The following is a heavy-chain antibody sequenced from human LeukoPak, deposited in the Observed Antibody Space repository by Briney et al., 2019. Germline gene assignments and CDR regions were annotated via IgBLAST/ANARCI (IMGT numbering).Heavy chain of an antibody. CDR2: LHYSGST. CDR3: ARWGGPTTVRGSRFYYYGMDV. V-gene: IGHV4-61*01. CDR1: GASVISDNYY. J-gene: IGHJ6*02. D-gene: IGHD3-10*02. Sequence: MTSETLSLTCTVSGASVISDNYYWSWIRQPPGKGLEWIGHLHYSGSTNYNPSLQSRVTILRDTSKNQFSLNLRSVTAADTALYYCARWGGPTTVRGSRFYYYGMDVWGRGTTVVVSS.